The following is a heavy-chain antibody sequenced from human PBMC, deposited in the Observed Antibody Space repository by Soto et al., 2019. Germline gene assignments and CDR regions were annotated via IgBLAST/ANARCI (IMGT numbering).Heavy chain of an antibody. D-gene: IGHD3-10*01. Sequence: EVQLLESGGGLVQPGGSLRLSCAASGFTFSSYAMNWVRQAPGKGLEWVSVISGSGDSTYYADSVKGRFTISRDNSKNTLYLQMNSLRAEDTAVYYCAKRGSGTLFDYWGQGTLVTVSS. V-gene: IGHV3-23*01. CDR2: ISGSGDST. J-gene: IGHJ4*02. CDR3: AKRGSGTLFDY. CDR1: GFTFSSYA.